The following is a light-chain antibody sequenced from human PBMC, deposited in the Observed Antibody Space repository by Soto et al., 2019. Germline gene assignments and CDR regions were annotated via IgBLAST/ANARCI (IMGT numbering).Light chain of an antibody. CDR2: GAS. J-gene: IGKJ1*01. CDR3: QQSVT. CDR1: QSVSSN. V-gene: IGKV3-15*01. Sequence: EIVMTQSPATLSVSPGERATLSRRASQSVSSNLAWYQQKPGQAPRLLIYGASTRATGIPARFSGSGSGTEFTLTISSLQSEDFAVYYCQQSVTFGQGTKV.